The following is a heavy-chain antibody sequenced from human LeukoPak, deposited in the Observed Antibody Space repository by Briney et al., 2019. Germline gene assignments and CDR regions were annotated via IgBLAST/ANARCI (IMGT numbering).Heavy chain of an antibody. Sequence: SETLSLTCTVSGDSISNGGYHWTWIRQHPGKGLEWIGYIHYSGNTDSAPSLRSRLTISIDTPKNQFSLRLDSVTVADTAVYYCARDFTKTASPDAFDVWGHGTLVAVSS. CDR1: GDSISNGGYH. CDR2: IHYSGNT. V-gene: IGHV4-31*03. J-gene: IGHJ3*01. D-gene: IGHD2-21*02. CDR3: ARDFTKTASPDAFDV.